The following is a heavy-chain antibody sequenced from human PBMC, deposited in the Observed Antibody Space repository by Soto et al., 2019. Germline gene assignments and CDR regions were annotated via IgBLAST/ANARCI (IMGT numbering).Heavy chain of an antibody. D-gene: IGHD3-22*01. J-gene: IGHJ4*02. CDR3: ARDREYYYDSSGYSHFDF. V-gene: IGHV1-69*13. Sequence: SVKVSCKASGGTFSSYAISWVRQAPGQGLEWMGGIIPIFGTANYAQKLQGRVTITADESRSTAHIELTSLRSQETAVYYCARDREYYYDSSGYSHFDFWGQGTLVT. CDR1: GGTFSSYA. CDR2: IIPIFGTA.